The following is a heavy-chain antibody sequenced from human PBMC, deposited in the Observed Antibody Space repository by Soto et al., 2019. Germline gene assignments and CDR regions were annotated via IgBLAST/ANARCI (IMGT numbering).Heavy chain of an antibody. CDR1: GITFSRYG. CDR2: ICDNGGSR. D-gene: IGHD6-13*01. J-gene: IGHJ4*02. Sequence: PGGSLRLSCVTSGITFSRYGMHWVRQAPGKGLEWVSVICDNGGSRYYADSVRGRITISRDNSKNTLYLQMNSLRAEDTAVYYCAYSSTPFDYWGQGTLVTVSS. CDR3: AYSSTPFDY. V-gene: IGHV3-33*01.